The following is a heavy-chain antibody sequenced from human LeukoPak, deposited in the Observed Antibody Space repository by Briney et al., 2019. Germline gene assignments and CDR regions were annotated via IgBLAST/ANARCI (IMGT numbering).Heavy chain of an antibody. J-gene: IGHJ4*02. V-gene: IGHV4-30-4*01. CDR1: GXSISSDDYY. Sequence: SETLSLTCTVSGXSISSDDYYWTWVRQPPVKGLEWIGYIYYSGSTYYNPSLKSRVTISVDTSKNQFSLKLSSVTAADTAVYYCARGLRYYDILTGYYTYYFDYWGQGTLVTVSS. D-gene: IGHD3-9*01. CDR2: IYYSGST. CDR3: ARGLRYYDILTGYYTYYFDY.